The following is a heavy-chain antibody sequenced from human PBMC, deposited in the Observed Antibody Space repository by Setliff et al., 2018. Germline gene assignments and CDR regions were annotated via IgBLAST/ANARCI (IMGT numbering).Heavy chain of an antibody. Sequence: SETLSLTCTVSGGSISTKNYYWGWIRQPPGKGLEWMGSIFYTGSTYYSPSLKSRVTMSIDTSKNQFSLNLNSVTAADTAVCYCARQPYSTTYYYYYYYMDVWGKGTTVTVSS. CDR3: ARQPYSTTYYYYYYYMDV. V-gene: IGHV4-39*01. D-gene: IGHD6-13*01. CDR2: IFYTGST. CDR1: GGSISTKNYY. J-gene: IGHJ6*03.